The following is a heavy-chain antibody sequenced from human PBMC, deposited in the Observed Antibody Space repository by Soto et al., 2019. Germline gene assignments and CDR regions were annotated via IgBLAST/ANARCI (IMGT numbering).Heavy chain of an antibody. CDR2: IYYSGST. J-gene: IGHJ5*02. D-gene: IGHD1-7*01. CDR1: GGSISSGGYY. CDR3: ARDVLLPNYPDTYNWFDP. V-gene: IGHV4-31*03. Sequence: SETLSLTCTVSGGSISSGGYYWSWIRQHPGKGLEWIGYIYYSGSTYYNPSLKSRVTISVDTSKNQFSLKLSSVTAADTAVYYCARDVLLPNYPDTYNWFDPWGQGTLVTVSS.